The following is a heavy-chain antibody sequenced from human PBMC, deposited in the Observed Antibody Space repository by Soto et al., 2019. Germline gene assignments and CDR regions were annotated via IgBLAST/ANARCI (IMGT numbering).Heavy chain of an antibody. V-gene: IGHV4-4*07. CDR3: ARVGSSGYYSPPYFDY. J-gene: IGHJ4*02. CDR2: IYTSGST. Sequence: PSETLSLTCTVSGGSISSYYWSWIRQPAGKGLEWIGRIYTSGSTNYNPSLKSRVTMSVDTSKNQFSLKLSSVTAADTAVYYCARVGSSGYYSPPYFDYWGQGTLVTVPQ. D-gene: IGHD3-22*01. CDR1: GGSISSYY.